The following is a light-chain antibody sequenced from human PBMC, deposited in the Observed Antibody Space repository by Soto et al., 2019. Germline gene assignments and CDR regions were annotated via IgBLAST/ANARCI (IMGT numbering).Light chain of an antibody. V-gene: IGKV3-20*01. CDR1: QSVTSSF. J-gene: IGKJ1*01. CDR3: QQYGSSPWT. Sequence: PGERAAISCRASQSVTSSFLAWYQQKPGQAPRLLIYGASSRATGIPDRFSGSGSGTDFTLTISRLEPEDFAVYYCQQYGSSPWTFGQGTKV. CDR2: GAS.